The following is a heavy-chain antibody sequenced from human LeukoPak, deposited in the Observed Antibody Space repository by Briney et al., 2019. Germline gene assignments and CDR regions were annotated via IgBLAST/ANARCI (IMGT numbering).Heavy chain of an antibody. CDR1: GYTLTELS. CDR3: ATGVIAAAFLPPAFDY. Sequence: GASVKVSCKVSGYTLTELSMHWVRQAPGKGLEWMGGFDPEDGETIYAQKFQGRVTMTEDTSTDTAYMELSSLRSEDTAVYYCATGVIAAAFLPPAFDYWGQGTLVTVSS. CDR2: FDPEDGET. D-gene: IGHD6-13*01. J-gene: IGHJ4*02. V-gene: IGHV1-24*01.